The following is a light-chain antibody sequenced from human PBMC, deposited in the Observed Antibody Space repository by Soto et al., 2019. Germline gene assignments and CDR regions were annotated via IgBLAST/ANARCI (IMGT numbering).Light chain of an antibody. J-gene: IGKJ1*01. CDR3: QQYGRSPRT. Sequence: EIVLTQSPGTLSLSPGERATLSCRASQSVSSSYLAWYQQKPGQAPRLLIYDASSRATGIPDRFSGSGSGTDFTLTISRLEPEDFAVYYCQQYGRSPRTFGQGTNVELK. CDR1: QSVSSSY. CDR2: DAS. V-gene: IGKV3-20*01.